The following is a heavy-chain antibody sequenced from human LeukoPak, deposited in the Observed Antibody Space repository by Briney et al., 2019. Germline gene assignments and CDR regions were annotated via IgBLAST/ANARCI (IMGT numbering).Heavy chain of an antibody. J-gene: IGHJ4*02. CDR1: GDSINNSGFY. CDR3: ARVYGGVTHYDY. Sequence: SETLSLTCTVSGDSINNSGFYWSWIRQHPGKGLEWLGYIYYSGTTYYNPSLKGRATISLDTSKNQFSLKLSSVTAADTAVYYCARVYGGVTHYDYWGQGTLVTVSS. CDR2: IYYSGTT. V-gene: IGHV4-31*03. D-gene: IGHD3-16*01.